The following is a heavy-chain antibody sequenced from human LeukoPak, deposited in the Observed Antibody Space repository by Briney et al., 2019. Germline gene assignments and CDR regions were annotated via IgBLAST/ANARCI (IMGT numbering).Heavy chain of an antibody. CDR2: IYTSGST. D-gene: IGHD1-26*01. V-gene: IGHV4-4*07. CDR3: ARGETDPYYYYYMDV. J-gene: IGHJ6*03. Sequence: PSETLSLTCTVSGGSISSYYWSWIRQPAGKGLEWIGRIYTSGSTNYNPSLKSRVTMSVDTSKNQFSLKLSSVTAADTAVYYCARGETDPYYYYYMDVWGKGTTVTISS. CDR1: GGSISSYY.